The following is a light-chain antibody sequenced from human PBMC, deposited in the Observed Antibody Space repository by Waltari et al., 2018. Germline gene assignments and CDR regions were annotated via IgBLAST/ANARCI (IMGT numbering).Light chain of an antibody. CDR3: CAYAYTYWV. CDR1: SSDGGGYDY. CDR2: DVY. J-gene: IGLJ3*02. V-gene: IGLV2-11*01. Sequence: QSALTQSRSVSGSPGQSVTITCPGTSSDGGGYDYVSWYQQHPGKAPKLVIYDVYKRPSGVPDRFSASKSGNTASLTISGLQADDEADYYCCAYAYTYWVFGGGTKVTVL.